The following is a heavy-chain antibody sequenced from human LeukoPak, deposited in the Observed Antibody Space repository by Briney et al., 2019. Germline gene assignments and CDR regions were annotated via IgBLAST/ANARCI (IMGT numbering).Heavy chain of an antibody. D-gene: IGHD3-10*01. CDR1: VILSEYA. CDR2: ICVSGSSP. J-gene: IGHJ6*02. CDR3: AKGVVRGVQQAMDV. V-gene: IGHV3-23*01. Sequence: GGSLRLSRAVSRVILSEYATRAGCESPGERVGWGLVICVSGSSPDNADTVKGRFVISRDNPKNRLYLQMISLRAEDAAVDYCAKGVVRGVQQAMDVWGHGTTVTVSS.